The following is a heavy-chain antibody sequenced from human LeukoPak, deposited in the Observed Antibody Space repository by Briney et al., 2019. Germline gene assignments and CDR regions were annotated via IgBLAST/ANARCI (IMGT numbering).Heavy chain of an antibody. D-gene: IGHD3-9*01. CDR2: ISYDGSNK. CDR3: ARGGDILTGYPKFSYYYGMDV. V-gene: IGHV3-30*09. CDR1: GFTFSSYA. J-gene: IGHJ6*04. Sequence: PGGSLRLSCAASGFTFSSYAMHWVRQAPGKGLEWVAVISYDGSNKYYADSVKGRFAISRDNSKNTLYLQVNSLRAEDTAVYYCARGGDILTGYPKFSYYYGMDVWGKGTTVTVSS.